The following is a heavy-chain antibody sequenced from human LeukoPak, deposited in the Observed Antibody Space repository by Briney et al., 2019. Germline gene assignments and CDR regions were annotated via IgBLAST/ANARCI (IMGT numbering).Heavy chain of an antibody. CDR1: GFTVSSNY. V-gene: IGHV3-53*01. CDR3: ARTRGSSNDWGSNDY. CDR2: IYSGGTT. Sequence: PGGSLRLSCVASGFTVSSNYMSWVRQAPGKGLEWVSVIYSGGTTYYADSIKGRFTISRDNSKNTLYLQMNSLRAEDTAVYYCARTRGSSNDWGSNDYWGQGTLVTVSS. D-gene: IGHD3-16*01. J-gene: IGHJ4*02.